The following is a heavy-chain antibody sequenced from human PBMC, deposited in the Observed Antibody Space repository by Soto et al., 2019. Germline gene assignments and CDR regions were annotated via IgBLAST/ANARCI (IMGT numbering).Heavy chain of an antibody. CDR2: IWYDGSNT. CDR3: VRDLLGSGGHFDY. J-gene: IGHJ4*02. CDR1: GFIFISFG. Sequence: WGSLRLSCAASGFIFISFGIHLVRHSPGKGLEWVAHIWYDGSNTYYADSVKGRFTISRDNSRNTLYLQMNSLRAEDTAVYHCVRDLLGSGGHFDYWGQGTPVTVSS. V-gene: IGHV3-33*01. D-gene: IGHD7-27*01.